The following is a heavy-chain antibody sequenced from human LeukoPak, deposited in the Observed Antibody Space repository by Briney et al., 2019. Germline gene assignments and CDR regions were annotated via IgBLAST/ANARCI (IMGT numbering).Heavy chain of an antibody. CDR3: ARATSFDY. V-gene: IGHV4-59*08. J-gene: IGHJ4*02. Sequence: SDTLSLTCTVSGGSITGYYWSWIRQPPGKGLEWIGYIYYSGSTNYNPSLKSRVTISVDTSKNQFSLKLSSVTAADTAVYYCARATSFDYWGQGILVTVSS. CDR1: GGSITGYY. D-gene: IGHD1-26*01. CDR2: IYYSGST.